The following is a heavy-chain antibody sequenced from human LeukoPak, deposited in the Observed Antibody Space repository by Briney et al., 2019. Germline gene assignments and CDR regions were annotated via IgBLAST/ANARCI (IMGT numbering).Heavy chain of an antibody. J-gene: IGHJ5*02. CDR2: ISYDGSNK. D-gene: IGHD6-13*01. Sequence: RSLRLSCAASGFTFSSYAMHWVRQAPGKGLEWVAVISYDGSNKYYADSVKGRFTISRDNSKNTLYLQMNSLRAEDTAVYYCARDRQPTPWGQGTLVTVSS. CDR3: ARDRQPTP. V-gene: IGHV3-30-3*01. CDR1: GFTFSSYA.